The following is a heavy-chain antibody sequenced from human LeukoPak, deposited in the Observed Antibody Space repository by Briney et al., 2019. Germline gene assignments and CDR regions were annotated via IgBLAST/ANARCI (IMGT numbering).Heavy chain of an antibody. CDR1: GFTFSNYA. CDR3: ARDLRDTAMVPEDY. J-gene: IGHJ4*02. V-gene: IGHV3-21*01. Sequence: GGSLRLSCAASGFTFSNYAMTWVRQAPGKGLEWVSSISSSSSYIYYADSVKGRFTISRDNAKNSLYLQMNSLRAEDTAVYYCARDLRDTAMVPEDYWGQGTLVTVSS. CDR2: ISSSSSYI. D-gene: IGHD5-18*01.